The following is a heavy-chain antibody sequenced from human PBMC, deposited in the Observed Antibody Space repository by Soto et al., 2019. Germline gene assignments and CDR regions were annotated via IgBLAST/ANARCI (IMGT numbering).Heavy chain of an antibody. CDR1: GFTFSSYS. CDR2: ISSSSSYI. J-gene: IGHJ4*02. CDR3: ARDRRGYSYGRELDY. V-gene: IGHV3-21*01. Sequence: GGSLRLSCAASGFTFSSYSMNWVRQAPGKGLEWVSSISSSSSYIYYADPVKGRFTISRDNAKNSLYLQMNSLRAEDTAVYYCARDRRGYSYGRELDYWGQGTLVTVSS. D-gene: IGHD5-18*01.